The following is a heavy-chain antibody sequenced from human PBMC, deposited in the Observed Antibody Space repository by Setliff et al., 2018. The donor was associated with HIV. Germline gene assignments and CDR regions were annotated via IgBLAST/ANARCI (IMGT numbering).Heavy chain of an antibody. CDR2: ISSNIIYI. V-gene: IGHV3-21*03. CDR1: GFTLSTYT. J-gene: IGHJ4*02. CDR3: ARLSPPDDYGDLGGVDY. Sequence: PGGSLRLSCAASGFTLSTYTMNWVRQAPGKGLEWISSISSNIIYIYYADSVRGRFTIYRDNAKNSLFLQMNGLRAEDTGFYYCARLSPPDDYGDLGGVDYWGQGTLVTVSS. D-gene: IGHD4-17*01.